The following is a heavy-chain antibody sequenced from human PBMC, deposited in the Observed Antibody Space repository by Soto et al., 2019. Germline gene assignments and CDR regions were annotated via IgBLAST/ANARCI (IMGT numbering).Heavy chain of an antibody. J-gene: IGHJ4*02. Sequence: QVQLVQSGAEVKKPGSSVKVSCKASGGTFSSYAISWVRQAPGQGLEWMGGIIPIFGTANYAQKFQGRVTITADESTSTAYMELSSLRSEDTAVYYCARDGQGRYDSSGYYSPYFDYWGQGTLVTVSS. CDR3: ARDGQGRYDSSGYYSPYFDY. D-gene: IGHD3-22*01. V-gene: IGHV1-69*12. CDR2: IIPIFGTA. CDR1: GGTFSSYA.